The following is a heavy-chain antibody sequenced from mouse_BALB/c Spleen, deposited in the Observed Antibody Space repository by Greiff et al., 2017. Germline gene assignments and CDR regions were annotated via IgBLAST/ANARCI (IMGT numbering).Heavy chain of an antibody. CDR1: GYTFTSYW. D-gene: IGHD2-10*02. CDR3: TRGGFGYGNYFDY. Sequence: LQQPGSELVRPGASVKLSCKASGYTFTSYWMHWVKQRPGQGLEWIGNIYPGSGSTNYDEKFKSKATLTVDTSSSPAYMQLSSLTSEDSAVYYCTRGGFGYGNYFDYWGQGTTLTVSS. CDR2: IYPGSGST. J-gene: IGHJ2*01. V-gene: IGHV1S22*01.